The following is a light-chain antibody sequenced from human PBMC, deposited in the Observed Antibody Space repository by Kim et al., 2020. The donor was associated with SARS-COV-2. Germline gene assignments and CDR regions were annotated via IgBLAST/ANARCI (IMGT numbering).Light chain of an antibody. V-gene: IGLV2-8*01. CDR2: EVN. Sequence: QSALTQPPSASGSPGQSVTISCTGTSSDVGRYDYVSWYQQHPVKAPKLLIYEVNTRPSGVPDRFAGSKSGNTASLTVSGLQPEDEADYYCTSYAGSHIVFGTGTKVTVL. CDR1: SSDVGRYDY. J-gene: IGLJ1*01. CDR3: TSYAGSHIV.